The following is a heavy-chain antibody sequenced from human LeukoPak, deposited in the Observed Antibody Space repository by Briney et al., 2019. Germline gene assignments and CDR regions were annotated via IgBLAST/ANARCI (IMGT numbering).Heavy chain of an antibody. J-gene: IGHJ6*03. D-gene: IGHD1-1*01. CDR1: GFTFGDYA. Sequence: GGSLRLSCTASGFTFGDYAMSWFRQAPGKGLEWVAFIRYDGSNKYHADSVKGRFTISRDNSKNTVYLQMNSLRAEDTAVYFCAKEYGYDYNYFYSMDVWGKGTTVTISS. V-gene: IGHV3-30*02. CDR2: IRYDGSNK. CDR3: AKEYGYDYNYFYSMDV.